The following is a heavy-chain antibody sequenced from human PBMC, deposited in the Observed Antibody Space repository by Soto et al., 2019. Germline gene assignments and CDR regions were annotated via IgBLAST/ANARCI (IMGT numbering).Heavy chain of an antibody. Sequence: DVQLVESGGGLGQPGGSLRLSCAASGFTFSSYWMHWVRQAPGKGLVWVSRINSEGSTTSYADSVKGRFTISRDNAKNTLYLQMNSLRAEDTAVYYCARVGVGAYFFDYWGQGTLVTVSS. CDR3: ARVGVGAYFFDY. D-gene: IGHD1-26*01. V-gene: IGHV3-74*01. J-gene: IGHJ4*02. CDR2: INSEGSTT. CDR1: GFTFSSYW.